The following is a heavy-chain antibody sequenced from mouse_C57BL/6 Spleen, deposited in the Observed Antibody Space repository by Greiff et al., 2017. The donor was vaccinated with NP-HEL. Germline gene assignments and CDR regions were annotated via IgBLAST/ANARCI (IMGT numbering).Heavy chain of an antibody. CDR3: ARYKAPYYSNWYFDV. V-gene: IGHV3-8*01. Sequence: DVKLQESGPGLAKPSQTLSLTCSVTGYSITSDYWNWIRKFPGNKLEYMGYISYSGSTYYNPSLKSRISITRDTSKNQYYLQLNSVTTEDTATYYCARYKAPYYSNWYFDVWGTGTTVTVSS. CDR2: ISYSGST. J-gene: IGHJ1*03. CDR1: GYSITSDY. D-gene: IGHD2-5*01.